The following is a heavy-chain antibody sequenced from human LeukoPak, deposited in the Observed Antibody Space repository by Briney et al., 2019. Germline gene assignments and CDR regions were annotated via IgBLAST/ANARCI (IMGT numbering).Heavy chain of an antibody. CDR1: GYTFTSYY. V-gene: IGHV1-46*01. CDR3: AKSRCGGDCYSGQNWYFDL. Sequence: ASVKVSYKASGYTFTSYYIHWVRQAPGQGLEWMGIIIPSGGDTSHAQKFQGRVTMTRDTSTSTVYMELSSLRSEDTAVYYCAKSRCGGDCYSGQNWYFDLWGRGTLVTVSS. D-gene: IGHD2-21*02. CDR2: IIPSGGDT. J-gene: IGHJ2*01.